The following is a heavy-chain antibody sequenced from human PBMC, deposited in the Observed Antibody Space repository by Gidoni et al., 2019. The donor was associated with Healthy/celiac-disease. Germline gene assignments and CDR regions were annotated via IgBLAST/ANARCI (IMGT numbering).Heavy chain of an antibody. V-gene: IGHV3-23*01. CDR3: AHCSSTSCKSPGSDWYFDL. J-gene: IGHJ2*01. D-gene: IGHD2-2*01. CDR2: ISGSGGST. CDR1: GFTFSSYA. Sequence: EVQLLESGGGLVQHGGSLRLSCAASGFTFSSYAMSWVRQAPGKGVGWVSAISGSGGSTYYADSVKGRFTISRDNSKNTLYLQMNSLRAEDTAVYYCAHCSSTSCKSPGSDWYFDLWGRGTLVTVSS.